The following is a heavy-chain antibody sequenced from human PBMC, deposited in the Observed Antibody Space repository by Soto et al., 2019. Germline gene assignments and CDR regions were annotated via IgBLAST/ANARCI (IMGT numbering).Heavy chain of an antibody. CDR2: IWYDGSNK. J-gene: IGHJ4*02. V-gene: IGHV3-33*01. CDR3: ARDRRRWHQFDY. Sequence: GGSLRLSCAASGFTFSSYGMHWVRQAPGKGLEGVAVIWYDGSNKYYADSVKGRFTISRDNSKNTLYLQMNSLRAEDTAVYYCARDRRRWHQFDYWGQGTLVTVSS. D-gene: IGHD1-1*01. CDR1: GFTFSSYG.